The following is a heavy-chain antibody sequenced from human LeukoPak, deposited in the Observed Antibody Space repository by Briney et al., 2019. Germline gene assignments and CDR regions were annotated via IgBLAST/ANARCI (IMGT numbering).Heavy chain of an antibody. V-gene: IGHV5-51*01. Sequence: GESLKISLKGSGYSLTTYWTGWVRQMPGKGLEWMGSIYPGDSDTRYSPSFQGQVTISADKSISTAYLQWSSLKASDTAMYYCARGNFYSNGWSMCDARGDGTLVTVSS. CDR1: GYSLTTYW. D-gene: IGHD6-19*01. CDR2: IYPGDSDT. J-gene: IGHJ5*01. CDR3: ARGNFYSNGWSMCDA.